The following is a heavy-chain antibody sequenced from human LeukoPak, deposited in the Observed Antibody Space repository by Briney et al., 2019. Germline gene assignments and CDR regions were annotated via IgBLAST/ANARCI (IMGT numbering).Heavy chain of an antibody. CDR2: ISHSGNT. CDR1: GDSINKYF. CDR3: ARHIGGGIEDMDV. D-gene: IGHD3-16*02. J-gene: IGHJ6*03. Sequence: PSETLSLTCTVSGDSINKYFWSWLRQSPGKGLEWIGYISHSGNTNYNPSLKSRVTISLDKSNNQFSLRMSSVTAADTAVYYCARHIGGGIEDMDVWGTGTKVTVSS. V-gene: IGHV4-59*08.